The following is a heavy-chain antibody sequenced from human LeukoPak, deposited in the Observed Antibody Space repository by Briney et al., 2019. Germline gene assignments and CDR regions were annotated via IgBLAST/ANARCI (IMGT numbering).Heavy chain of an antibody. CDR3: AKEGQLWFPRYRRGPSPFDY. Sequence: GGSLRLSCAASGFTFSSYAMSWVRQAPGKGLEWVSAISGSGGSTYYADSVKGRFTISRDNSKNTLYLQMNSLRAEDTAVYYCAKEGQLWFPRYRRGPSPFDYWGQGTLVTVSS. V-gene: IGHV3-23*01. CDR2: ISGSGGST. J-gene: IGHJ4*02. D-gene: IGHD5-18*01. CDR1: GFTFSSYA.